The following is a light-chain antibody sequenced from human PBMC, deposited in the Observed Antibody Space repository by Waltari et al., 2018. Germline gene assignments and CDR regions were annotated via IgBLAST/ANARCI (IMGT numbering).Light chain of an antibody. V-gene: IGLV2-14*03. CDR2: DVR. CDR1: TDDIGYYDY. CDR3: SSHTTRSTWV. J-gene: IGLJ3*02. Sequence: QSALTQPASVSGSPGQSITISCTGTTDDIGYYDYVSWYQQHLGKAPKLLIYDVRERPSGVSNRFSGSKSGNTASLTISGLQADDEADYYCSSHTTRSTWVFGGGTKLTVL.